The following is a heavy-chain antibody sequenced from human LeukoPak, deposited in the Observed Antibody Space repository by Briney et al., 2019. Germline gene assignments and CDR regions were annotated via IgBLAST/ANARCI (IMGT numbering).Heavy chain of an antibody. J-gene: IGHJ5*02. Sequence: GGSLRLSCAASGFTFSSYWMHWVRQAPGKGLVWVSRIKSDGSRTNYADSVKGRFTISRDNAKNTLYLQMNSLRAEDTAVYYCARDRGSDDWFDPWGQGTLVTVSS. CDR1: GFTFSSYW. CDR3: ARDRGSDDWFDP. D-gene: IGHD6-25*01. V-gene: IGHV3-74*01. CDR2: IKSDGSRT.